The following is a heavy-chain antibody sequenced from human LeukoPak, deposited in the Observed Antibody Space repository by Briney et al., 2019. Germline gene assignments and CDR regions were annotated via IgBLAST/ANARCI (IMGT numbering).Heavy chain of an antibody. CDR2: ISSSGNYI. D-gene: IGHD4-23*01. CDR3: ARDTAVSDFDY. CDR1: GFTFSSYS. V-gene: IGHV3-21*01. Sequence: GGSLRLSCAASGFTFSSYSMNWVRQAPGEGLEWVSSISSSGNYIYYADSMKGRFTISRDNAKNSLYLQMNSLRAEDTAVYYCARDTAVSDFDYWGRGTLVTVSS. J-gene: IGHJ4*02.